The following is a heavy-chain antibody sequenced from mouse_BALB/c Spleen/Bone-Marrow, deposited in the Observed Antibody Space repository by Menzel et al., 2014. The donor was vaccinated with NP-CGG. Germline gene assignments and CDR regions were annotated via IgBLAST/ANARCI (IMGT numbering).Heavy chain of an antibody. D-gene: IGHD2-4*01. CDR3: ARHNYDETWFAY. CDR2: ISNGGGST. V-gene: IGHV5-12*02. J-gene: IGHJ3*01. CDR1: GFTFSDYY. Sequence: DVKLVEPGGGLVQPGGSLKLSCATSGFTFSDYYMYWVHQTPEKRLEWVAYISNGGGSTYYPDTVKGRFTISRDNAKNTLYLQMSRLKSEDTAMYYCARHNYDETWFAYWGQGTLVTVSA.